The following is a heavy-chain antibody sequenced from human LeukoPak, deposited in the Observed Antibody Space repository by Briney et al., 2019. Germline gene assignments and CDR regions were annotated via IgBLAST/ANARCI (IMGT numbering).Heavy chain of an antibody. CDR2: IYYSGST. CDR3: ARAGGSGSYYGYYFDY. CDR1: GCTISNKY. J-gene: IGHJ4*02. Sequence: SETLSLTCTASGCTISNKYWSWIRQPPGKGLEWIGYIYYSGSTNYNPSLKSRVTISVDTSKNQFSLKLSSVTAADTAVYYCARAGGSGSYYGYYFDYWGQGTLVTVSS. V-gene: IGHV4-59*12. D-gene: IGHD3-10*01.